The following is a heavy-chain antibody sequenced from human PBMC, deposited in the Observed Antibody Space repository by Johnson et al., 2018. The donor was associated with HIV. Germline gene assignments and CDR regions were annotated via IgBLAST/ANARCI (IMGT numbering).Heavy chain of an antibody. Sequence: QVQLVEPGGCLLQPGRSLPLSCAASGFTFLCSGMHCVRQAPVQGPDCVAAISYYGRNKFYSYSVDGRFTISSVHSKNTLYLQSNSLRAEDTAVYYCATLGGTVTTRAIAQPHDAFDIWGQGTMVTVSS. V-gene: IGHV3-30*03. CDR3: ATLGGTVTTRAIAQPHDAFDI. CDR1: GFTFLCSG. J-gene: IGHJ3*02. CDR2: ISYYGRNK. D-gene: IGHD4-17*01.